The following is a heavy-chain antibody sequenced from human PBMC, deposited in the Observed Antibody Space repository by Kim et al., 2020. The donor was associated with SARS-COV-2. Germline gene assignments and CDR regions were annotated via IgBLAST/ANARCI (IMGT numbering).Heavy chain of an antibody. J-gene: IGHJ1*01. CDR1: GESFSGYY. Sequence: SETLSLTCAVYGESFSGYYWSWIRQPPGKGLEWIGEINHSGSTNYNPSLKSRATISVDTSKNQFSLKLSSVTAADTAVYYCARDKLRDVHAAIQYWGQG. CDR3: ARDKLRDVHAAIQY. CDR2: INHSGST. D-gene: IGHD2-21*01. V-gene: IGHV4-34*01.